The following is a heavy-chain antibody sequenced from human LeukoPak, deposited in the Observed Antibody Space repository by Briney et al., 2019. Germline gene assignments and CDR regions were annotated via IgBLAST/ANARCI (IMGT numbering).Heavy chain of an antibody. CDR2: IKEDGSEI. V-gene: IGHV3-7*01. CDR1: GFTFSNYW. CDR3: VKDLNDFWPYGMDV. J-gene: IGHJ6*02. Sequence: PGGSLRLSCAASGFTFSNYWMNWVRQAPGKGPEWVANIKEDGSEIYYVDSFKGRCTISRDNSKNTLYLQMSSLRAEDTAVYYCVKDLNDFWPYGMDVWGQGTTVTVSS. D-gene: IGHD3-3*01.